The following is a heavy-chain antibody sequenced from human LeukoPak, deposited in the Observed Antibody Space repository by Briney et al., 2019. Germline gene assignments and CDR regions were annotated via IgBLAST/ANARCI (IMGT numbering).Heavy chain of an antibody. V-gene: IGHV3-48*04. Sequence: QPGGSLRLSCAASGFTFSIYSMNWVRQAPEKGLEWVSYISGSSSTIYYADSVEGRFTISRDNAKNSLYLQLNSLRVEDTALYYCARVRSVGGNPHAFNIWGQGTMVTVSS. CDR2: ISGSSSTI. CDR1: GFTFSIYS. D-gene: IGHD4-23*01. J-gene: IGHJ3*02. CDR3: ARVRSVGGNPHAFNI.